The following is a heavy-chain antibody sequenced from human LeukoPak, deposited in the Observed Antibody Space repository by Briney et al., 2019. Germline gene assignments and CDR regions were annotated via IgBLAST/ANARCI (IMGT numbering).Heavy chain of an antibody. D-gene: IGHD3-3*01. V-gene: IGHV4-30-4*08. CDR2: IYYSGST. Sequence: SQILSLPCTVSGGSISSGDYYWSWIRQPPGNGLQWIGYIYYSGSTYYNPSLKSRVTISVDTSKNQFSLNLSSVTAADTAVYYRASDRFPLFGVVQNWFALWGQGTLVTVSS. CDR1: GGSISSGDYY. J-gene: IGHJ5*02. CDR3: ASDRFPLFGVVQNWFAL.